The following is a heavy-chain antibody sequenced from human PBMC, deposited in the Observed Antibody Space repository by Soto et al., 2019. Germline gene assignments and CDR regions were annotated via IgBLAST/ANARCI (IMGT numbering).Heavy chain of an antibody. Sequence: EVQLVESGGGLIQPGGSLRLSCAVSGFTVSNNYMSWVRQAPGKGLEGVSVIYSGGYTAYGDSVKGRFTISRDNSKNTLYLQRNSRSAADPALYYGAARGGGGGYWGQGTLVTVSS. CDR2: IYSGGYT. CDR3: AARGGGGGY. J-gene: IGHJ4*02. V-gene: IGHV3-53*01. CDR1: GFTVSNNY. D-gene: IGHD3-10*01.